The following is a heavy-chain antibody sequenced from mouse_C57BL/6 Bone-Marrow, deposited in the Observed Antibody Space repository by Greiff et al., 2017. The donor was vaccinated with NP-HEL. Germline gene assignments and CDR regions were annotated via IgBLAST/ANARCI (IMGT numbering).Heavy chain of an antibody. Sequence: EVQLVESGAELVRPGASVKLSCTASGFNIKDDYMHWVKQRPEQGLEWIGWIDPENGDTEYASKFKGKATITAATSSNTAYLQLSSLTSEDTAVYYCTTGTTVVNPSKAMDYWGQGTSVTVSS. CDR3: TTGTTVVNPSKAMDY. D-gene: IGHD1-1*01. J-gene: IGHJ4*01. CDR1: GFNIKDDY. CDR2: IDPENGDT. V-gene: IGHV14-4*01.